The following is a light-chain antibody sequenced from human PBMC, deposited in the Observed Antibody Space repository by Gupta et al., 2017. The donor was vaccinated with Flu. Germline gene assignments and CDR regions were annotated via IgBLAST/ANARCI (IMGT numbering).Light chain of an antibody. CDR2: KDR. Sequence: GKTARITCSGDKWGDKCGCREQQKPGQCPVLVIYKDRKRTAGSPGRFSDSNSGNTATLTIGGTEARDEDDYYWQAGDSNKGVFGTGTKVTVL. CDR1: KWGDKC. CDR3: QAGDSNKGV. J-gene: IGLJ1*01. V-gene: IGLV3-1*01.